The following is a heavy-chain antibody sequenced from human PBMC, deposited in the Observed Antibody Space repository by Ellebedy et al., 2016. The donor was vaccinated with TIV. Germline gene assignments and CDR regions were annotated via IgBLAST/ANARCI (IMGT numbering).Heavy chain of an antibody. J-gene: IGHJ4*02. CDR1: GFTLSSCS. D-gene: IGHD2-2*01. CDR3: AKDPRSTYCTSTNCYLSDYFDY. V-gene: IGHV3-30*18. CDR2: ISYDESNK. Sequence: GGSLRLXXAASGFTLSSCSMNWVRQAPGKGLEWVAVISYDESNKYYADSVKGRFTISRDNSKNTLYLQMNSLRADDTAVYYCAKDPRSTYCTSTNCYLSDYFDYWGQGTLVTVSS.